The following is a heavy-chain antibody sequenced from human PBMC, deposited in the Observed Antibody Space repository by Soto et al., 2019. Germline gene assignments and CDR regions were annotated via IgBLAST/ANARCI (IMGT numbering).Heavy chain of an antibody. CDR1: GYTFLDFY. V-gene: IGHV1-46*01. D-gene: IGHD3-3*02. CDR2: INPSGGGT. CDR3: ARDKPFSADY. J-gene: IGHJ4*02. Sequence: QVQLVQSATEVKKPGASVKVSCKASGYTFLDFYIHWVRQAPGQGLEWMGFINPSGGGTTYAQQFQGRLTMTTDTSTSTVYMELMSLRSEDTAIYYCARDKPFSADYWGQGTLVT.